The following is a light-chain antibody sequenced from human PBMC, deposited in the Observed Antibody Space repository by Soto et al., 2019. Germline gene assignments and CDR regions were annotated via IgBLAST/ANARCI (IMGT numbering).Light chain of an antibody. CDR2: GSS. CDR3: QQYTKWPRT. Sequence: EIVMTQSPATLSVSPGERATISCRASQSVSSNLSWYQEKPGQAPRLLIYGSSTRATGIAARFSGSRSGTDLTLTISRVQSEEFAVYYCQQYTKWPRTFGQGTKV. J-gene: IGKJ1*01. V-gene: IGKV3-15*01. CDR1: QSVSSN.